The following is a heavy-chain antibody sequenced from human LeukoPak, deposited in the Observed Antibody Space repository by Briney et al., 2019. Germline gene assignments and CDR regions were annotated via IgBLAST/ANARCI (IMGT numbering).Heavy chain of an antibody. CDR2: ISDSGSGT. D-gene: IGHD3-22*01. CDR3: AKRTDTSGNRGGALDI. Sequence: GGSLRLSCPASGFTFSSYAMSWVRQAPGKGPEWVSSISDSGSGTYYADSVKGRFTISRDNSKNTLYLQMNSLRAEDTAVYYCAKRTDTSGNRGGALDIWGQGTMVAVSS. V-gene: IGHV3-23*01. J-gene: IGHJ3*02. CDR1: GFTFSSYA.